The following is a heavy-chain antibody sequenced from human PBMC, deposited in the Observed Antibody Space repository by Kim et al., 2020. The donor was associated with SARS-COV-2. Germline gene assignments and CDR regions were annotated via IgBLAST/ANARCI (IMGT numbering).Heavy chain of an antibody. J-gene: IGHJ4*02. V-gene: IGHV3-9*01. D-gene: IGHD1-26*01. CDR3: AKAPKVGPYYFDY. Sequence: YADSGKGRFTISRDNAKNSLYLQMNSLRAEDTALYYCAKAPKVGPYYFDYWGQGTLVTVSS.